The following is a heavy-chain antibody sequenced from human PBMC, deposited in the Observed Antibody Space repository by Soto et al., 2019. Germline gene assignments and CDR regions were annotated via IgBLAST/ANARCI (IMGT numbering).Heavy chain of an antibody. CDR2: IKSNINGGTT. V-gene: IGHV3-15*01. D-gene: IGHD2-15*01. Sequence: GGSLRLSCAASGFTFSYYWMSWVRQAPGKGLEWVGHIKSNINGGTTEYAAPVKGRFTISRDDSKNTLYLQMNSLKIEDTAMYYCTTEWYGNLAYWGQGTLVTVSS. CDR3: TTEWYGNLAY. CDR1: GFTFSYYW. J-gene: IGHJ4*02.